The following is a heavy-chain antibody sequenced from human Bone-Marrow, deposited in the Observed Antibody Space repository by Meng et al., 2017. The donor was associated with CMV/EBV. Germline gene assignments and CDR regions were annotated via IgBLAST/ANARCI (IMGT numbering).Heavy chain of an antibody. CDR1: GFTFSSYA. J-gene: IGHJ4*02. V-gene: IGHV3-23*01. CDR2: ISGSGGST. D-gene: IGHD3-9*01. CDR3: VKRYFGYYFDY. Sequence: LSCAASGFTFSSYAMSWVRQAPGKGLEWVSTISGSGGSTDYADSVKGRFTISRDNSKNTLFLHMNSLRADDTAVYYCVKRYFGYYFDYWGQGTLVTVSS.